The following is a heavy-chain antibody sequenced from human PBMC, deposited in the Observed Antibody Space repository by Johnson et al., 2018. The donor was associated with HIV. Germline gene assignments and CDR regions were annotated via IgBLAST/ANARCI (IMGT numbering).Heavy chain of an antibody. V-gene: IGHV3-30*04. J-gene: IGHJ3*02. CDR1: GFTFSSHG. Sequence: QMQLVESGGGVVQPGRSLRLSCAASGFTFSSHGMHWVRQAPGKGLEWVAVISYDGRSEYHADSVRGRFTISRDNYKNTLYLLMNSLRPEDTAVYYCARDRIRISGLVTTLSPDAFDIWGQGTKVTVSS. D-gene: IGHD3/OR15-3a*01. CDR3: ARDRIRISGLVTTLSPDAFDI. CDR2: ISYDGRSE.